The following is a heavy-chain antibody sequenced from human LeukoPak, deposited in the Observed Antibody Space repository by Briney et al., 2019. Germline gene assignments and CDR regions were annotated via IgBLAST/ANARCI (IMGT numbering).Heavy chain of an antibody. CDR2: IIPIFGTA. CDR1: GYTFTGYY. Sequence: GASVKVSCKASGYTFTGYYMHWVRQAPGQGLEWMGGIIPIFGTANYAQKFQGRVTITTDESTSTAYMELSSLRSEDTAVYYCARVDRSLYYMDVWGKGTTVTVSS. V-gene: IGHV1-69*05. J-gene: IGHJ6*03. CDR3: ARVDRSLYYMDV.